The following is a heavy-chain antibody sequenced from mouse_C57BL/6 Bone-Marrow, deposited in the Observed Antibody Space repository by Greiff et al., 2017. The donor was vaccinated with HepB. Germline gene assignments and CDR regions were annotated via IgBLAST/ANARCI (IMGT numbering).Heavy chain of an antibody. CDR3: TTCSHYYGSSWYCDG. Sequence: EVQLQQSGAELVRPGASVKLSCTASGFNIKDDYMHWVKQRPEQGLEWIGWIDPENGDTEYASKFQGKATITADTASNTAYLQLSSLTSEDTAVYYWTTCSHYYGSSWYCDGWGTGTTVTVSS. CDR1: GFNIKDDY. J-gene: IGHJ1*03. D-gene: IGHD1-1*01. V-gene: IGHV14-4*01. CDR2: IDPENGDT.